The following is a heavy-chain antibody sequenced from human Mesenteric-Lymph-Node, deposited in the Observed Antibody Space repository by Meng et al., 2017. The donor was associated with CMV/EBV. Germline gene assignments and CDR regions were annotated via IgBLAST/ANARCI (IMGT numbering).Heavy chain of an antibody. Sequence: GGSLRLSCAASGFTFSSYEMNWVRQAPGKGLEWVSYISSSGSTIYYADSVKGRFTISRDNFKNTLYLQMNSVRAEDTAIYYCARERRDAFDIWGQGTMVTVSS. J-gene: IGHJ3*02. CDR3: ARERRDAFDI. CDR1: GFTFSSYE. CDR2: ISSSGSTI. V-gene: IGHV3-48*03.